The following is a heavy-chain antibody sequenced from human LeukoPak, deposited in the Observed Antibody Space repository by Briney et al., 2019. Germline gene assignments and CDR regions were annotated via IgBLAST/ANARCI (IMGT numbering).Heavy chain of an antibody. CDR3: AKDYGSGSYSLDY. CDR1: GFTFSNYN. J-gene: IGHJ4*02. Sequence: GGSLRLSRAASGFTFSNYNMHWVRQAPGKGLEWVAFTLYDGGNKYYADSVKGRFTISRDNSKNTLYLQMNSLRPEDTAVYYCAKDYGSGSYSLDYWGQGTLVTVSS. V-gene: IGHV3-30*02. CDR2: TLYDGGNK. D-gene: IGHD3-10*01.